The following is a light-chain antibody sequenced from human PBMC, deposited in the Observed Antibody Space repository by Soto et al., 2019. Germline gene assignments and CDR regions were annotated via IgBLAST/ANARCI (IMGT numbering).Light chain of an antibody. Sequence: QSALTQPASVSGSPGQSITVSCTGTSSDIGTYNLVSWYQQHPGKAPTLIISEGSKRPSGVSNRFSGSKSGNTASLTISGLQAEDEADDYCCSYAGSTTYVVFGGGTKVTVL. CDR2: EGS. V-gene: IGLV2-23*01. CDR3: CSYAGSTTYVV. CDR1: SSDIGTYNL. J-gene: IGLJ2*01.